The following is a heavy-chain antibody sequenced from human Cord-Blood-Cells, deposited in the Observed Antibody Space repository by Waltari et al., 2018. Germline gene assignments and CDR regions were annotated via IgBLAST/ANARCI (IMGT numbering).Heavy chain of an antibody. CDR1: GYTFTGYY. J-gene: IGHJ4*02. D-gene: IGHD4-17*01. Sequence: QVQLVQSGAEVKKPGASVKVSCKASGYTFTGYYMHWVRHAPGQGLEWRGWSNPNRGGTNYAQKFQGRVTMTRDTSISTAYMELSRLRSDDTAVYYCARAPLPDYGDYLDYWGQGTLVTVSS. V-gene: IGHV1-2*02. CDR3: ARAPLPDYGDYLDY. CDR2: SNPNRGGT.